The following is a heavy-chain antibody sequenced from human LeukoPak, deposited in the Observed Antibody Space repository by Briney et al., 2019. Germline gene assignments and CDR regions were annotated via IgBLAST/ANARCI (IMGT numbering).Heavy chain of an antibody. CDR1: GYTFTSYA. CDR2: INTNTGNP. CDR3: ALPGIAAAGPLDY. V-gene: IGHV7-4-1*02. D-gene: IGHD6-13*01. Sequence: ASVKVSCKAFGYTFTSYAMNWVRQAPGQGLEWMGWINTNTGNPTYAQGFTGRFVFSLDTSASTAYLQISSLKAEDTAVYYCALPGIAAAGPLDYWGQGTLVTVSS. J-gene: IGHJ4*02.